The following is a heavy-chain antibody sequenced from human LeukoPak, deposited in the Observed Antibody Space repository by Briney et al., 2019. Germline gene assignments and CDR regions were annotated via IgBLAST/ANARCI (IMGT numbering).Heavy chain of an antibody. CDR1: GGSISSYY. V-gene: IGHV4-59*01. CDR2: VYYSGNT. J-gene: IGHJ4*02. CDR3: ASSSNGWLDY. D-gene: IGHD6-19*01. Sequence: QASETLSLTCTVSGGSISSYYWSWIRQPPGKGLEWIGYVYYSGNTNYNPSLKSRVTISIDTSKNQFSLKLSSVTAADTAVYYCASSSNGWLDYWGQGTLVTVSS.